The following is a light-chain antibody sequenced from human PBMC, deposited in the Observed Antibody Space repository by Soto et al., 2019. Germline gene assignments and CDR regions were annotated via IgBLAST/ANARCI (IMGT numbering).Light chain of an antibody. J-gene: IGKJ5*01. CDR3: QQYNNWPPIT. CDR2: DAS. Sequence: DIQMTHSPSSLSASLGDRVTITCRASHSISSWLAWYQQKPGKAPKLLIYDASSLESGVPSRFSGSGSGTEFTLTISSLHSEDFAVYYCQQYNNWPPITSGQRTRLEIK. CDR1: HSISSW. V-gene: IGKV1-5*01.